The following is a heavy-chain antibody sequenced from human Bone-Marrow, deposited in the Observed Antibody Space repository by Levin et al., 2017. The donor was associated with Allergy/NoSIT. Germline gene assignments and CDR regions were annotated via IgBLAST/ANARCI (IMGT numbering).Heavy chain of an antibody. CDR3: ARVDLAMVHY. J-gene: IGHJ4*02. CDR1: GGSISSYY. V-gene: IGHV4-59*01. CDR2: IYYSGST. Sequence: PSETLSLTCTVSGGSISSYYWSWIRQPPGKGLEWIGYIYYSGSTNYNPSLKSRVTISVDTSKNQFSLKLSSVTAADTAVYYCARVDLAMVHYWGQGTLVTVSS. D-gene: IGHD5-18*01.